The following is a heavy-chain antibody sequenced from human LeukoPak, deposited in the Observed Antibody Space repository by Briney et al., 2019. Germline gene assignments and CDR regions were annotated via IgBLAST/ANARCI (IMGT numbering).Heavy chain of an antibody. V-gene: IGHV3-74*01. CDR1: GFTFSGYW. CDR2: SNSDGSVT. Sequence: PGGSLRLSCAASGFTFSGYWMYWVRQGPGKGLVWVSRSNSDGSVTNYADSVKGRFTISRDNSKNTLYLQMNSLRAEDTAVYYCARGGYYYYMDVWGKGTTVTISS. CDR3: ARGGYYYYMDV. D-gene: IGHD5-12*01. J-gene: IGHJ6*03.